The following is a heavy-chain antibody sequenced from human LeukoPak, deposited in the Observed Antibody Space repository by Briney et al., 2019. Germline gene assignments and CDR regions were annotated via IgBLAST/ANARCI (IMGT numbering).Heavy chain of an antibody. CDR1: GFTFSSYW. Sequence: GGSLRLSCAASGFTFSSYWISWVRQAPGKWQEWVANIKQDGSEKYYVDSVKGRFTISRDNAKNSLYLQMNSLRAEDTAVYYCASSWYVGYWGQGTLVTVSS. CDR2: IKQDGSEK. D-gene: IGHD2-15*01. V-gene: IGHV3-7*01. J-gene: IGHJ4*02. CDR3: ASSWYVGY.